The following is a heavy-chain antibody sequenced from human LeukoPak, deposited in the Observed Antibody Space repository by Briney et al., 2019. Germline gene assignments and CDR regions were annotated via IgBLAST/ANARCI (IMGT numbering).Heavy chain of an antibody. CDR3: ARDQIGYSYGRYFDY. J-gene: IGHJ4*02. Sequence: GGSLRLSCAASGFTFDDYGMSWVRQAPGKGLEWVSGINWNGGSTGYADSVKGRFTISRDNAKNSLYLQMNSLRAEDTALYYCARDQIGYSYGRYFDYWGQGTLVTVSS. CDR2: INWNGGST. V-gene: IGHV3-20*04. CDR1: GFTFDDYG. D-gene: IGHD5-18*01.